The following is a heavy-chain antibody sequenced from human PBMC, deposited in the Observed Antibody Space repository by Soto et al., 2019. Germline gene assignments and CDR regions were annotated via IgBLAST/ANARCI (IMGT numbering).Heavy chain of an antibody. D-gene: IGHD3-22*01. Sequence: GSLRLSCAGSVFTLSDHYIDWVRQAPGKGLEWVGRSRDKPQGYSTAYAASVKGRFTTSRDESKNSAYLQMNSLKTEDTAVYYCVRATYFSDSSSYTRCLDYWGQGTLVTVSS. CDR1: VFTLSDHY. CDR2: SRDKPQGYST. CDR3: VRATYFSDSSSYTRCLDY. V-gene: IGHV3-72*01. J-gene: IGHJ4*02.